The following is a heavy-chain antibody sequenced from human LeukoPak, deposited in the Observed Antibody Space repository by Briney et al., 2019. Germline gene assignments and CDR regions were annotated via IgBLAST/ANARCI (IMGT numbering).Heavy chain of an antibody. Sequence: SETLSLTCTVSGGSISSSSYYWGWIRQPPGKGLEWIGSIYYSGSTYYNPSLKSRVTISVDTSKNQFSLKLSSVTAADTAVYYCARGQDYDWGSPSTWGQGTLVTVSS. J-gene: IGHJ5*02. CDR1: GGSISSSSYY. V-gene: IGHV4-39*07. CDR3: ARGQDYDWGSPST. D-gene: IGHD3-16*01. CDR2: IYYSGST.